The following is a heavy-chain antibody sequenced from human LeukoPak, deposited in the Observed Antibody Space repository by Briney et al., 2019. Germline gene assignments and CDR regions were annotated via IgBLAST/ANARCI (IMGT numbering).Heavy chain of an antibody. V-gene: IGHV4-39*07. CDR3: ARDIDDVGALLDF. CDR1: DDSISNNRYF. CDR2: INYSGRT. J-gene: IGHJ4*02. Sequence: SETLSLTCTISDDSISNNRYFWAWIRQPPGKGLEWIGSINYSGRTYYNPSLKSRLTMSVDTAKRQFSLKLISGTAADTALYYCARDIDDVGALLDFWGQGTLVTVSS. D-gene: IGHD1-26*01.